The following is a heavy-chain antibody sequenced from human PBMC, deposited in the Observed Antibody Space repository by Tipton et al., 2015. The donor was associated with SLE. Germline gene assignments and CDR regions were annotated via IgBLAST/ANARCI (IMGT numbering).Heavy chain of an antibody. J-gene: IGHJ4*02. Sequence: TLSLTCTVSGGSISSYYWSWIRQPPGKGLEWIGYIYYSGSTNYNPSLKSRVTISVDTSKNQFSLKLSSVTAADTAVYYCAREGRFLEWYYFDYWSQGTLVTVSS. CDR3: AREGRFLEWYYFDY. V-gene: IGHV4-59*01. CDR1: GGSISSYY. CDR2: IYYSGST. D-gene: IGHD3-3*01.